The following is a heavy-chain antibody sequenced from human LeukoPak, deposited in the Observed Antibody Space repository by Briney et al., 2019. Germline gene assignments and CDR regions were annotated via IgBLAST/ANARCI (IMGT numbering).Heavy chain of an antibody. CDR3: ARGPRDYYYYGMDV. CDR1: GGSISSYY. Sequence: SQTLSLTCTVAGGSISSYYWSWIRQPPGKGLEWIGYIYYNGSTNYNPSLKSRVTISVDASKNQFSLKLSSVTAADTAVYYCARGPRDYYYYGMDVWGQGTTVTVSS. V-gene: IGHV4-59*01. J-gene: IGHJ6*02. CDR2: IYYNGST.